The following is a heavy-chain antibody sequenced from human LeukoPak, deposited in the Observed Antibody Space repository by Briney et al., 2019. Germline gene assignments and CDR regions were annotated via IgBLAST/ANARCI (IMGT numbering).Heavy chain of an antibody. V-gene: IGHV4-59*01. Sequence: SETLSLTCTVSGGSISSYYWSWIRQPLGKGLEWTGYIYYSGSTNYNPSLKSRVTISVDTSKNQFSLKLSSVTAADTAVYYCARSVVGLVSDYWGQGTLVTVSS. CDR3: ARSVVGLVSDY. CDR1: GGSISSYY. J-gene: IGHJ4*02. CDR2: IYYSGST. D-gene: IGHD2-15*01.